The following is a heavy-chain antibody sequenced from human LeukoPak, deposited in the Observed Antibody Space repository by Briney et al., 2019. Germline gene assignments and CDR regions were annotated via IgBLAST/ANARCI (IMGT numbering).Heavy chain of an antibody. D-gene: IGHD3-10*01. CDR1: GFTFSNAG. V-gene: IGHV3-15*01. Sequence: GGSLRLSCTASGFTFSNAGMNWVRQAPGKGLEWVGRIKTKSEGGTKDYAAPAKGRFTISRDDSKNALFLQMDSLKSDDTAMYYCTTEFKELGSFFYFYYMDVWGTGTTVTISS. J-gene: IGHJ6*03. CDR2: IKTKSEGGTK. CDR3: TTEFKELGSFFYFYYMDV.